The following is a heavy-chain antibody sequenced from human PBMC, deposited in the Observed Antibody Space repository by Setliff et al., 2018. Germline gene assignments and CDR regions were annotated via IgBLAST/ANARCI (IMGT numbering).Heavy chain of an antibody. CDR1: GGSISSSSYY. Sequence: TLSLTCTVSGGSISSSSYYWGWIRQPPGKGLEWIGSIYYSGSTYYNPSLKSRVTISVDTSKNQFSLKLSSVTAADTAVYYCARLKSRNWGLWYFDLWGRGTRVTVS. D-gene: IGHD7-27*01. V-gene: IGHV4-39*01. CDR2: IYYSGST. J-gene: IGHJ2*01. CDR3: ARLKSRNWGLWYFDL.